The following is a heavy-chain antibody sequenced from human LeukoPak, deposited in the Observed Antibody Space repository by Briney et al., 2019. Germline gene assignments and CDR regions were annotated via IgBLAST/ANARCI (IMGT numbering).Heavy chain of an antibody. CDR1: GYTFTSYD. Sequence: ASVKVSCKASGYTFTSYDINWVRQATGQGLEWMGWMNPNSGNTGYAQKFQGRVTITRNTSISTAYMELSSLRSDDTAVYYCARDNSVGDYAWWFDPWGQGTLVTVSS. CDR2: MNPNSGNT. V-gene: IGHV1-8*03. CDR3: ARDNSVGDYAWWFDP. J-gene: IGHJ5*02. D-gene: IGHD1-26*01.